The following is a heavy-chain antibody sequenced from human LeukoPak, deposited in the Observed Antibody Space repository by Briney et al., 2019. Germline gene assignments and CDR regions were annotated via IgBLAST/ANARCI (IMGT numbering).Heavy chain of an antibody. D-gene: IGHD5-24*01. Sequence: ETLSLTCTVSGGSISSSYYSWIRQPAGKGLEWIGRIYISGSTNYNPSLKSRVTMSVDTSKNQFSLKLSSVTAADTAVYYCARDHLDGHFDYWGQGTLVTVSS. CDR3: ARDHLDGHFDY. V-gene: IGHV4-4*07. CDR2: IYISGST. J-gene: IGHJ4*02. CDR1: GGSISSSY.